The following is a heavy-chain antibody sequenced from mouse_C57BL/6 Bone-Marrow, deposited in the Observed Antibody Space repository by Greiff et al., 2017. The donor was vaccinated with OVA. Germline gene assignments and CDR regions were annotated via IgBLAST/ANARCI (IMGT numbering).Heavy chain of an antibody. CDR3: ARRDYGYDEGFAY. J-gene: IGHJ3*01. CDR1: GFTFSDYY. Sequence: EVQGVESGGGLVQPGGSLKLSCAASGFTFSDYYMYWVRQTPEKRLEWVAYISNGGGSTYYPDTVKGRFTISRDNAKNTLYLQMSRLKSEDTAMYYCARRDYGYDEGFAYWGQGTLVTVSA. D-gene: IGHD2-2*01. CDR2: ISNGGGST. V-gene: IGHV5-12*01.